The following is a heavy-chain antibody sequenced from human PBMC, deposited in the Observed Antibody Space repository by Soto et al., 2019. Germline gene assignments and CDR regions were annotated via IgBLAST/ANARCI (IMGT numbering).Heavy chain of an antibody. Sequence: SGVTFSSYAMSWVRQAPGKGLEWVSAISGSGGSTYYADSVKGRFTISRDNSKNTLYLQMNSLRAEDTAVYYCAKDRKQLVRGNWFDPWGQGTLVTVLL. CDR1: GVTFSSYA. V-gene: IGHV3-23*01. J-gene: IGHJ5*02. D-gene: IGHD6-6*01. CDR2: ISGSGGST. CDR3: AKDRKQLVRGNWFDP.